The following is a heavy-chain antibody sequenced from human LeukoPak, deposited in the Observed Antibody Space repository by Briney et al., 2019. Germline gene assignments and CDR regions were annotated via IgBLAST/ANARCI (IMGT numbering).Heavy chain of an antibody. CDR3: AKDIFLAAAGQIDY. CDR2: ISWNSGSI. CDR1: GFTFDDYA. Sequence: PGGSLRLSCAGSGFTFDDYAMHWVRQAPGKGLEWVSGISWNSGSIGYADSVKGRFTISRDNAKNSLCLQMNSLRAEDTALYYCAKDIFLAAAGQIDYWGQGTLVTVSS. J-gene: IGHJ4*02. D-gene: IGHD6-13*01. V-gene: IGHV3-9*01.